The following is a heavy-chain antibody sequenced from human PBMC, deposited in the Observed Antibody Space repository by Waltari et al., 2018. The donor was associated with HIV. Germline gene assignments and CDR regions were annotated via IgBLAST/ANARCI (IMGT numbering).Heavy chain of an antibody. V-gene: IGHV1-2*02. CDR1: GDTFSDNY. CDR3: ARVPQGRLGELSTYYFDY. D-gene: IGHD3-16*01. Sequence: QVQLVQSGAVVKKPGASVKVSCKTSGDTFSDNYIPWMGQAPGQGPEWMGWINPNSGGTNYAQRFQDRVTLTRDTHISTVFMALSRLASDDTAVYYCARVPQGRLGELSTYYFDYWGQGSLVIVSS. J-gene: IGHJ4*02. CDR2: INPNSGGT.